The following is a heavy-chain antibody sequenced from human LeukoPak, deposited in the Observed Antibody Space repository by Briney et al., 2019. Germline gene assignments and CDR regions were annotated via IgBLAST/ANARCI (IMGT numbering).Heavy chain of an antibody. CDR3: ARGGTYYYDTSGYN. CDR1: GFTFNAFG. CDR2: IGTTSGAI. D-gene: IGHD3-22*01. J-gene: IGHJ4*02. V-gene: IGHV3-48*04. Sequence: PGGSLRLSCAASGFTFNAFGMNWVRQAPGKGLEWVSYIGTTSGAIYYADSVKGRFTISRDNAKNSLYLQMNSLRAEDTAVYYCARGGTYYYDTSGYNWGQGTLVTVSS.